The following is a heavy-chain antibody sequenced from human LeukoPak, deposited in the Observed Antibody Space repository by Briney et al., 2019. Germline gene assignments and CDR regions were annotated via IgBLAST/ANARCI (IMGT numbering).Heavy chain of an antibody. CDR2: ISYDGSNK. CDR3: ARNYDYLDY. CDR1: GFTFSSYA. V-gene: IGHV3-30*04. D-gene: IGHD3-16*01. J-gene: IGHJ4*02. Sequence: GRSLRLSCAASGFTFSSYAMHWVRQAPGKGLEWVAVISYDGSNKYYADSVKGRFTISRDNSKNTLYLQMNSLRAEDTAVYYCARNYDYLDYWGQGTLSPSPQ.